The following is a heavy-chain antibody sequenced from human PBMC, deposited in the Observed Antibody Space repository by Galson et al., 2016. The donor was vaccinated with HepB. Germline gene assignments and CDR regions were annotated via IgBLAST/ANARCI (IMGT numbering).Heavy chain of an antibody. D-gene: IGHD7-27*01. CDR3: ARDPGALTGTYQCFDL. CDR2: ISWDRGAN. V-gene: IGHV3-9*01. CDR1: GFTFDDHA. Sequence: SLRLSCAASGFTFDDHAMHWVRRAPGRGLEWVARISWDRGANGYAASLSGRFTISRDNSKNSLYLHMSRLTAGDSAIYYCARDPGALTGTYQCFDLWGRGAPVTVSP. J-gene: IGHJ2*01.